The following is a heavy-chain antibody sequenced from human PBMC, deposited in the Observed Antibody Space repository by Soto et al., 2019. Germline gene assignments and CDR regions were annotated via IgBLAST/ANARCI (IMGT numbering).Heavy chain of an antibody. J-gene: IGHJ4*02. V-gene: IGHV4-31*03. Sequence: QVQLQQSGPGLVKPSQTLSLTCTVSDASISTATFYWIRQLPGEALQWIGYIYYGGSAYYNSSLRSRATLSLDTSKSAFYLTLTSLTASDTAVYYCARGEVGVAGRLDYWGQGTLVTVSS. CDR2: IYYGGSA. CDR1: DASISTATFY. D-gene: IGHD3-3*01. CDR3: ARGEVGVAGRLDY.